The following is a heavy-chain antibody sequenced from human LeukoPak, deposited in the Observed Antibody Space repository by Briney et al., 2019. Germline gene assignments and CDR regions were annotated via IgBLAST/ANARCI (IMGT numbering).Heavy chain of an antibody. Sequence: GGSLRLSCAASGSTFSSYGMHWVRQAPGKGLEWVAFIRYDGSNKYYADSVKGRFTISRDNSKNTLYLQMNSLRAEDTAVYYCAKDLRYYYDSSPDWFDPWGQGTLVTVSS. D-gene: IGHD3-22*01. V-gene: IGHV3-30*02. J-gene: IGHJ5*02. CDR3: AKDLRYYYDSSPDWFDP. CDR1: GSTFSSYG. CDR2: IRYDGSNK.